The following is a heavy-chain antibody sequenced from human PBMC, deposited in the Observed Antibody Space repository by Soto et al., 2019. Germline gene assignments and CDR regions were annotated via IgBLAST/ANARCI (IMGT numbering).Heavy chain of an antibody. V-gene: IGHV4-30-2*01. CDR1: GGSISSGGYS. CDR3: ARVPGP. Sequence: QLQLQESGSVLVKPSQTLSLTCAVSGGSISSGGYSWSWIRQPPGKGLEWIGYIYHSGSTYYNPSRKRRVTISVDRSKNQFSLKLSSVTAADTAVYYCARVPGPWGQGTLVSVSS. CDR2: IYHSGST. J-gene: IGHJ4*02.